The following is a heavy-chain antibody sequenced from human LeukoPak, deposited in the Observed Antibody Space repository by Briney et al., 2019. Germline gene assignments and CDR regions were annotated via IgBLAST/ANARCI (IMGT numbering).Heavy chain of an antibody. J-gene: IGHJ4*02. CDR2: INHSGST. V-gene: IGHV4-34*01. CDR3: ARRIVGATDFDY. D-gene: IGHD1-26*01. CDR1: GGSFSGYY. Sequence: PSETLSLTCVVYGGSFSGYYWSWIRQPPGKGLEWIGEINHSGSTNYNPSLKSRVTISVDTSKSQFSLKLSSVTAADTAVYYCARRIVGATDFDYWGQGTLVTVSS.